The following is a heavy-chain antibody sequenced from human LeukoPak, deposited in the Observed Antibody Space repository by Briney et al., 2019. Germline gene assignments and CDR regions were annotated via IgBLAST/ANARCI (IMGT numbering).Heavy chain of an antibody. Sequence: GGSLRPSCAASGFTFSSYSMNWVRQAPGKGLEWVSVIYSGGSTYYADSVKGRFTISRDNSKNTLYLQMNSLRAEDTAVYYCARGVLYFDYWGQGTLVTVSS. J-gene: IGHJ4*02. CDR3: ARGVLYFDY. CDR2: IYSGGST. V-gene: IGHV3-53*01. D-gene: IGHD2/OR15-2a*01. CDR1: GFTFSSYS.